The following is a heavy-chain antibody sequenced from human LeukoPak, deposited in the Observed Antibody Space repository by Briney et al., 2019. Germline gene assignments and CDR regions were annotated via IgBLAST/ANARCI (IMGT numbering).Heavy chain of an antibody. D-gene: IGHD2-15*01. CDR1: GFTFSSYG. J-gene: IGHJ4*02. CDR3: AKGEGSAATETFFDY. CDR2: IRYDGSNK. Sequence: GSLRLSCAASGFTFSSYGMHWVRQAPGKGLEWVAFIRYDGSNKYYADSVKGRFTISRDNSKNTLYLQMNSLRAEDTAVYYCAKGEGSAATETFFDYWGQGTLVTVSS. V-gene: IGHV3-30*02.